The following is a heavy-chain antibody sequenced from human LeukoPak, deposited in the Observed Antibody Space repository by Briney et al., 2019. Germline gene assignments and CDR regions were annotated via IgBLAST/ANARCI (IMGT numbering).Heavy chain of an antibody. J-gene: IGHJ4*02. V-gene: IGHV3-7*01. CDR3: ARDGNVLIHDLYYFDY. Sequence: LPGGSQGLSCAASGFTFSSYWMSWVRQAPGKGLEWVANIKQDGSEKYYVDSVKGRFTISRDNAKNSLYLQMNSLRVEDTAVYYCARDGNVLIHDLYYFDYWGQGTLVTVSS. CDR2: IKQDGSEK. CDR1: GFTFSSYW. D-gene: IGHD2-8*01.